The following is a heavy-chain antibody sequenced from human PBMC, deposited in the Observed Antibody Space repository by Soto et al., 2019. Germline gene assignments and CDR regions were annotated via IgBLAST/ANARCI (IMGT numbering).Heavy chain of an antibody. CDR2: IYYSGST. D-gene: IGHD2-15*01. Sequence: QVQLQESGPGLVKPSQTLSLTCTVSGGSISSGGYYWSWIRQHPGKGLEWIGYIYYSGSTYYNPSLNSRVTSAVDTPKNQFSPKLSSATAADTAVYYCARDGYCSGGSCYGGFDYWGQGTLVPVSS. V-gene: IGHV4-31*03. J-gene: IGHJ4*02. CDR3: ARDGYCSGGSCYGGFDY. CDR1: GGSISSGGYY.